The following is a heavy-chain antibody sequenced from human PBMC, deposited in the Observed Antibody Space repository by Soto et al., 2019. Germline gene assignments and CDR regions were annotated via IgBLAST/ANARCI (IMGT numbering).Heavy chain of an antibody. D-gene: IGHD6-13*01. CDR2: ISSSSSTI. CDR3: APAAANF. Sequence: EVPLVESGGGLVQPGGSLRLSCAASGFTFSSYSMNWVRQAPGKGLEWVSYISSSSSTIYYADSVEGRFTISRDNAKNSLYLQMNGLRAEDTAVYYCAPAAANFWGQGTLVTVSS. J-gene: IGHJ4*02. CDR1: GFTFSSYS. V-gene: IGHV3-48*01.